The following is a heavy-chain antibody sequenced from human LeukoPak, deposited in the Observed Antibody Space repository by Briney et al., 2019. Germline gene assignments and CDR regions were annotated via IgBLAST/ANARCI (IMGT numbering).Heavy chain of an antibody. CDR1: GFTFTSYD. J-gene: IGHJ4*02. CDR2: ISSSGSTI. D-gene: IGHD1-26*01. V-gene: IGHV3-48*03. Sequence: PGGSLRLSCAASGFTFTSYDLNWVRQAPGKGLEWVSYISSSGSTIYYADSVKGRFTISRDSAENSLYLQMNSLRAEDTAVYYCAREGYSGSYFDYWGQGTLVTVSS. CDR3: AREGYSGSYFDY.